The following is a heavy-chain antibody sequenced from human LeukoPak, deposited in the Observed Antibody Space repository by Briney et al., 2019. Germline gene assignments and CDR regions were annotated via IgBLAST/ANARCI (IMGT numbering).Heavy chain of an antibody. D-gene: IGHD2-2*01. CDR3: AKKGYCSTSTCYDGDVFDF. CDR2: IRHDGSNK. J-gene: IGHJ4*02. V-gene: IGHV3-30*02. CDR1: GFTFSGFG. Sequence: PGGSLRLSCAASGFTFSGFGMHWVRQAPGRGLEWVALIRHDGSNKYYGDSVKGRFTISRDNAKNTLYLQMNSLRAEDTAIYFCAKKGYCSTSTCYDGDVFDFWGQGILVTVSS.